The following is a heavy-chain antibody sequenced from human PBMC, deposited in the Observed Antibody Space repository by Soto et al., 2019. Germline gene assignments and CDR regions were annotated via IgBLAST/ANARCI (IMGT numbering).Heavy chain of an antibody. V-gene: IGHV1-3*01. J-gene: IGHJ6*02. CDR2: INGANGNT. CDR1: GYSFSTYS. D-gene: IGHD1-1*01. CDR3: ARGKGMEENYYYQGMDV. Sequence: QVQVVQSGAEVKKPGASVKVSCKASGYSFSTYSMHWVRQAPGQELEWMGWINGANGNTRYSQKFKDRVSISRDTPASTGYMELSSLRSEDTAVYYCARGKGMEENYYYQGMDVWGPGTTVIVSS.